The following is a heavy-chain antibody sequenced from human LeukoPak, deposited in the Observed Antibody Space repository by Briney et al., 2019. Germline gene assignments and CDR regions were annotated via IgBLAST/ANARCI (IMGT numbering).Heavy chain of an antibody. D-gene: IGHD5-18*01. CDR1: GFTFSSYA. Sequence: GGSLRLSCAASGFTFSSYAMHLVRPAPGKGLEWVAVISFDGSNKYYADSVKGRFTISRDNSKNTLYLQMNSLRAEDTDVYYCARDQGSYGYSWPGYYYYGMDVWGQGTTVTVSS. V-gene: IGHV3-30*04. CDR2: ISFDGSNK. J-gene: IGHJ6*02. CDR3: ARDQGSYGYSWPGYYYYGMDV.